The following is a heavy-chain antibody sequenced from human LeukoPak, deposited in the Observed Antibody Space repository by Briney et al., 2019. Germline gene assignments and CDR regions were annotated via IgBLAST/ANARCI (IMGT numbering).Heavy chain of an antibody. D-gene: IGHD4-17*01. CDR3: AKDRGGEYTWDY. CDR2: ISYGGSVK. Sequence: PGGSLRLSCAASGFTFSSHAMHWVRQAPGKGLEWVAFISYGGSVKYYIDSVKGRFTISRDNSKNTMYLEMNSLRGEDTAVYYCAKDRGGEYTWDYWGQGTLVTVSS. J-gene: IGHJ4*02. CDR1: GFTFSSHA. V-gene: IGHV3-30*18.